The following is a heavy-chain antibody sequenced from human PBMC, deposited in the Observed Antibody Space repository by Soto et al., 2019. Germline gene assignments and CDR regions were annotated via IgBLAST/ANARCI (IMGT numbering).Heavy chain of an antibody. CDR3: AKVDIVLMMYSRGGGFDY. J-gene: IGHJ4*02. CDR2: ISGSGGST. D-gene: IGHD2-8*01. CDR1: GFTFSSYA. Sequence: PGGSLRLSCAASGFTFSSYAMSWVRQAPGKGLEWVSAISGSGGSTYYADSVKGRFTISRDNSKNTLYLQMNSLRAEDTAVYYCAKVDIVLMMYSRGGGFDYWGQGTLVTVSS. V-gene: IGHV3-23*01.